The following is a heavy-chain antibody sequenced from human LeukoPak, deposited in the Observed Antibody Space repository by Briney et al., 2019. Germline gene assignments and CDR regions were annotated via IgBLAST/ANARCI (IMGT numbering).Heavy chain of an antibody. J-gene: IGHJ4*02. CDR1: GFTFSSYS. D-gene: IGHD6-6*01. V-gene: IGHV3-21*04. Sequence: GGSLSLSCAASGFTFSSYSMNWVRQAPGKGLEWVSSISSSSSYIYYADSVKGRFTISRDNSKNMLYLQMNSLRAEDTAVYYCAKWKYSNSGIDDYWGQGTLVTVSS. CDR3: AKWKYSNSGIDDY. CDR2: ISSSSSYI.